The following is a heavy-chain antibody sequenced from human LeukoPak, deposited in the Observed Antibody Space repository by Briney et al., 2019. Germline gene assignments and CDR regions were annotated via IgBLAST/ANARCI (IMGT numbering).Heavy chain of an antibody. CDR1: GGTFSGYS. J-gene: IGHJ4*02. D-gene: IGHD1-14*01. Sequence: SETLSLTCAVFGGTFSGYSWSWIRQPPGKGLEWIGEINHSGSTNYNPSLKNRVTISADTSKNQFSLKLSSVTAADTAVYYCARTDLTEDSEYWGLGTLVTVSS. CDR2: INHSGST. V-gene: IGHV4-34*01. CDR3: ARTDLTEDSEY.